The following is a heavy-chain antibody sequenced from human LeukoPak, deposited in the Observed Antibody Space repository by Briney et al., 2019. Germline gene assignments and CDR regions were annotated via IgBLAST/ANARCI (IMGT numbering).Heavy chain of an antibody. CDR3: ARQKWEQQGRDYYFNGLDV. D-gene: IGHD1/OR15-1a*01. J-gene: IGHJ6*02. CDR2: IYLYGTT. V-gene: IGHV4-4*02. Sequence: SETLSLTCSVSIGSISSSKWWSWVRQSPVKGLEWIGEIYLYGTTNYNPSFTSRVTMSVDRSRNQFSLKLTSVTAADTAVYYCARQKWEQQGRDYYFNGLDVWGPGTSVIVSS. CDR1: IGSISSSKW.